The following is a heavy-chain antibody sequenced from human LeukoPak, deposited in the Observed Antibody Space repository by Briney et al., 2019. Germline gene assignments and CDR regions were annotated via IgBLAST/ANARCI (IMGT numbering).Heavy chain of an antibody. V-gene: IGHV2-5*01. CDR3: ARGGGNWGHFYFDY. J-gene: IGHJ4*01. CDR1: GGSIRNYYW. CDR2: IYWNDDT. Sequence: TLSLTCTVSGGSIRNYYWSWIRQPPGKALEWLALIYWNDDTRYKQYLRSRLSITKDTSKNQVVLIMTDMDSVDTATYYCARGGGNWGHFYFDYWGHGTQVTVSS. D-gene: IGHD7-27*01.